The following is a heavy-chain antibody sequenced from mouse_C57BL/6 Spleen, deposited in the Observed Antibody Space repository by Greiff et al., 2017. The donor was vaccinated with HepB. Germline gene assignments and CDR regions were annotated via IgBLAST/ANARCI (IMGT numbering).Heavy chain of an antibody. CDR2: IDPSDSET. J-gene: IGHJ4*01. Sequence: VQLQQPGAELVRPGSSVKLSCKASGYTFTSYWMHWVKQRPIQGLEWIGNIDPSDSETHYNQKFKDKATLTVDKSSSTAYMQLSSLTSEDSAVYYCARLRRGTYAMDYWGQGTSVTVSS. CDR3: ARLRRGTYAMDY. V-gene: IGHV1-52*01. CDR1: GYTFTSYW. D-gene: IGHD2-12*01.